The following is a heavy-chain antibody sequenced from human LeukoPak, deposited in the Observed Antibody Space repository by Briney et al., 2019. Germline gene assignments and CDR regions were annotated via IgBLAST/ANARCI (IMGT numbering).Heavy chain of an antibody. CDR3: AKGHSSSWFAFDY. Sequence: PGGALRLSCAASGFTFSSYGMHWVRQAPGKGLEWVAVISYDGSNKYYADSVKGRFTISRDNSKNTLYLQMNSLRAEDTAVYYCAKGHSSSWFAFDYWGQGTLVTVSS. CDR2: ISYDGSNK. J-gene: IGHJ4*02. V-gene: IGHV3-30*18. CDR1: GFTFSSYG. D-gene: IGHD6-13*01.